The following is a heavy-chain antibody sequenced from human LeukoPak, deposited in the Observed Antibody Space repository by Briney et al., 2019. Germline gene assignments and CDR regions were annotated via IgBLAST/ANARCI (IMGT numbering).Heavy chain of an antibody. CDR3: ARLCSPHWYYYMDV. Sequence: SETLSLTCIVSGGSISSSIYYWAWVRQPPGKGLEWIGTVFYNGATQYSPSLRSRVTISIDTSTNQFSLKLSSVTAADTAVYYCARLCSPHWYYYMDVWGKGTTVTVSS. J-gene: IGHJ6*03. D-gene: IGHD1-1*01. CDR1: GGSISSSIYY. V-gene: IGHV4-39*07. CDR2: VFYNGAT.